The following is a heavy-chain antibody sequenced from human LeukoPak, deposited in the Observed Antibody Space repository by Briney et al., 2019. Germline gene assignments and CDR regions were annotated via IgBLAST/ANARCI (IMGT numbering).Heavy chain of an antibody. Sequence: GRSLRLSCSASGFVFSIYTMYWVRQTPGKGPEYVSTISGSGNGFSIYYADSVKGRFTISRDDSKSILYLQMNGLRSEDTAVYYCVKDFGRVRGTPDSWGQGTLVTVSS. CDR3: VKDFGRVRGTPDS. D-gene: IGHD3-16*01. CDR1: GFVFSIYT. J-gene: IGHJ4*02. V-gene: IGHV3-64D*06. CDR2: ISGSGNGFSI.